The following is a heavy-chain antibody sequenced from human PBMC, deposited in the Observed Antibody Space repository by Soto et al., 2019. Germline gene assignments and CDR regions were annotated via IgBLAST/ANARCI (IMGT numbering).Heavy chain of an antibody. Sequence: QVQLVESGGGVVQPGRSLRLSCAASGFTFSSYGMHWVRQAPGKGLEWVAVISYDGSNKYYADSVKGRFTISRDNSKNTLYLQMNSLRAEDTAVYYCAKDPAHYYGSGIYDSYPDYWGQGTLVTVSS. CDR2: ISYDGSNK. V-gene: IGHV3-30*18. CDR3: AKDPAHYYGSGIYDSYPDY. CDR1: GFTFSSYG. D-gene: IGHD3-10*01. J-gene: IGHJ4*02.